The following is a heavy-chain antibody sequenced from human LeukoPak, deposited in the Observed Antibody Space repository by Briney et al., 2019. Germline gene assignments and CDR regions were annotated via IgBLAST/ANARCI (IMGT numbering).Heavy chain of an antibody. V-gene: IGHV4-61*01. D-gene: IGHD2-15*01. Sequence: SETLSLTCTVSGGSISSSSYYWGWIRQPPGKGLEWIGYIYYSGSTNYNPSLKSRVTISVDTSKNQFSLKLSSVTAADTAVYYCARDLGYCSGGSCNYGMDVWGQGTTVTVSS. J-gene: IGHJ6*02. CDR1: GGSISSSSYY. CDR2: IYYSGST. CDR3: ARDLGYCSGGSCNYGMDV.